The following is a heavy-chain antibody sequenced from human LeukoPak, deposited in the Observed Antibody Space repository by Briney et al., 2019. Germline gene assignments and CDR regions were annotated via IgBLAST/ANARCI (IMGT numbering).Heavy chain of an antibody. V-gene: IGHV3-33*06. CDR2: IWYDGSNK. Sequence: GGSLRLSCAASGFTFSSYGMHWVRQAPGKGLEWVAVIWYDGSNKYYADSVKGRFTISRDNSKNTLYLQMNSLRAEDTAVYYCAKRSTIFGVVKAYYMDVWGKGTTVTVSS. CDR3: AKRSTIFGVVKAYYMDV. J-gene: IGHJ6*03. D-gene: IGHD3-3*01. CDR1: GFTFSSYG.